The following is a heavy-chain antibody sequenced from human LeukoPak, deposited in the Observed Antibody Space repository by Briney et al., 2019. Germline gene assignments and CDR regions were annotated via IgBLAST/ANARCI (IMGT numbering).Heavy chain of an antibody. D-gene: IGHD7-27*01. J-gene: IGHJ4*02. Sequence: SGGSLRLSCAASGFTFTSYGMHWVRQTPGKGLEWVAFVRYDGSNKYYADSVRGRFSISIDNSKNTLFLQMNSLRIEDTAVYYCARDAPLGISYWGQGTLVTVSS. CDR1: GFTFTSYG. CDR2: VRYDGSNK. CDR3: ARDAPLGISY. V-gene: IGHV3-30*02.